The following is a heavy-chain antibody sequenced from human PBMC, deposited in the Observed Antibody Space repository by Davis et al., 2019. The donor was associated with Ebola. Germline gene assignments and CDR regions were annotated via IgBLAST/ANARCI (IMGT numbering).Heavy chain of an antibody. V-gene: IGHV1-8*01. D-gene: IGHD3-9*01. CDR1: GYTFTSYD. Sequence: AASVKVSCKASGYTFTSYDINWVRQATGQGLEWMGWMNPNSGNTGYAQKFQGRVTMTRDTSISTAYMELSSLRSEDTAVYYCARGHYDILTGYYIRLGYWGQGTLVTVSS. J-gene: IGHJ4*02. CDR3: ARGHYDILTGYYIRLGY. CDR2: MNPNSGNT.